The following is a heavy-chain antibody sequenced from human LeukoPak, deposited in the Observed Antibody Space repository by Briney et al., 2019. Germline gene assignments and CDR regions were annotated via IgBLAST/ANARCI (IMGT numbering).Heavy chain of an antibody. V-gene: IGHV1-2*02. J-gene: IGHJ4*02. CDR3: ARDRDYCSSSSCYASYRFDY. D-gene: IGHD2-2*01. CDR2: IHPKSGGT. Sequence: GASVKVSCKASGYTFTAYYMHWVRQAPGQGLEWMGWIHPKSGGTNYAQKFQGRVTMTRDTSISTAYMEVSSLRSDATAVYFCARDRDYCSSSSCYASYRFDYWGQGTLVTVSS. CDR1: GYTFTAYY.